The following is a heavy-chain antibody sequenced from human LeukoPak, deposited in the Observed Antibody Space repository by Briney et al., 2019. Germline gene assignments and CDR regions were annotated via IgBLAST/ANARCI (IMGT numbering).Heavy chain of an antibody. CDR1: GYTFTSYD. J-gene: IGHJ6*03. Sequence: ASVKVSCKASGYTFTSYDINWVRQATGQGLEWMGWMNPNSGNTGYAQKFQGRVTMTRNTSISTAYMELSSLRSEDMAVYYCARGIRHYYDSSGRTRRYYYYYMDVWGKGTTVTVSS. CDR3: ARGIRHYYDSSGRTRRYYYYYMDV. V-gene: IGHV1-8*01. CDR2: MNPNSGNT. D-gene: IGHD3-22*01.